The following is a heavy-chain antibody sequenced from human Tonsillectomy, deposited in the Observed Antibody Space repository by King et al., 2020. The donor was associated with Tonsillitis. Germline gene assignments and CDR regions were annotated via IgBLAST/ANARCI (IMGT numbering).Heavy chain of an antibody. Sequence: DVQLVESGGGLVQPGGSLRLSCAASGFIFVGYWMSWVRQAPGKGLEWVANIKQHGSEKYYVDSVKGRVTISRDNAKNSLYLQMNSLRAEDTAVYYCAREWGSYGDYDKHFDLWGRGTLVTVSS. CDR3: AREWGSYGDYDKHFDL. CDR1: GFIFVGYW. CDR2: IKQHGSEK. J-gene: IGHJ2*01. D-gene: IGHD4-17*01. V-gene: IGHV3-7*03.